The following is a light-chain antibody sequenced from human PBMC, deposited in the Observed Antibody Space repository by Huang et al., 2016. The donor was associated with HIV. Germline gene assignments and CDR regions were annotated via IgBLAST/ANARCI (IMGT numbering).Light chain of an antibody. Sequence: DIQMTQSPSSLSASVGDRVTITCQASQDISNYLSWYQHKPGRAPKPLIIDASSLETGFPSSFSVSGSGTYFTLTIASLLPEDVATYYCQHYDDPYTFGQGTKLEIK. J-gene: IGKJ2*01. V-gene: IGKV1-33*01. CDR3: QHYDDPYT. CDR2: DAS. CDR1: QDISNY.